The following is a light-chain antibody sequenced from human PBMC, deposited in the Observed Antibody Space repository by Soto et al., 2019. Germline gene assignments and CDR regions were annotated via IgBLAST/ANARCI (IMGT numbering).Light chain of an antibody. CDR1: QGIRND. CDR3: LQDYNYPCT. V-gene: IGKV1-6*01. J-gene: IGKJ1*01. CDR2: AAS. Sequence: AIQMTQSPSSLSASVGDRVTITCRASQGIRNDLGWYQQKPGKAPKLLIYAASSLQSGFPSRFSRSGSGTDFTLTISSLQPEDFATYYCLQDYNYPCTFGQGTKVEIK.